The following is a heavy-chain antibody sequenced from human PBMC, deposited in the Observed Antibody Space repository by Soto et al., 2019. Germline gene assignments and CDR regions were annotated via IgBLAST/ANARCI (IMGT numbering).Heavy chain of an antibody. J-gene: IGHJ4*02. Sequence: SETLSLTCAVYGGSFSAYYWSWIRQPPGKGLEWIGEINHSGGTSYNPSLKSRVTISVDTSKSQFSLKLTSVTAADRAVYYCARGSVDTVDSSGFYEYWGKGTLVTVSS. CDR3: ARGSVDTVDSSGFYEY. CDR1: GGSFSAYY. D-gene: IGHD3-22*01. V-gene: IGHV4-34*01. CDR2: INHSGGT.